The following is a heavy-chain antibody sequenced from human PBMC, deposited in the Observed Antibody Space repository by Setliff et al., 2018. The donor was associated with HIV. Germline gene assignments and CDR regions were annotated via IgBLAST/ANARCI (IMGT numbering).Heavy chain of an antibody. V-gene: IGHV1-69*13. J-gene: IGHJ3*02. CDR3: AIDPGADGFPSGYAFDI. Sequence: VKVSCKTSGGTFSSYAITWVRQAPGQGLEWMGGIIPIFGRANYAQNFQGRVTITADESASTAYMELSSLRNEDTAVYYCAIDPGADGFPSGYAFDIWGQGTMVTVSS. CDR1: GGTFSSYA. D-gene: IGHD5-18*01. CDR2: IIPIFGRA.